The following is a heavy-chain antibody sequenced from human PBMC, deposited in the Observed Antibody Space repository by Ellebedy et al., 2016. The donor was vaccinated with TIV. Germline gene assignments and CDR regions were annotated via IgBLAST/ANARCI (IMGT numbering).Heavy chain of an antibody. Sequence: GESLKISXAASGFIFSAYTMSWVRQAPGKGLEWVAVISYDGGNTHYTDSVKGRFTISRDSAKNMLYLQMNSLRAEDAAVFYCVRDQMGSSYPFDYWGQGTLVTVSP. CDR3: VRDQMGSSYPFDY. CDR2: ISYDGGNT. J-gene: IGHJ4*02. D-gene: IGHD5-24*01. CDR1: GFIFSAYT. V-gene: IGHV3-30*03.